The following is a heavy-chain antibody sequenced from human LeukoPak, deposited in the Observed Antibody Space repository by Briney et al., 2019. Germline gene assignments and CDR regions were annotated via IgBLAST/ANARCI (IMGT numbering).Heavy chain of an antibody. Sequence: GGSLRLSCAASGFTFSSYGMHWVRQAPGKGQEWVAVIWYDGSNKYYADSVKGRFTISRDNSKNTLYLQMNSLRAEDTAVYYCARADSSSWYYFDYWGQGTLVTVSS. J-gene: IGHJ4*02. V-gene: IGHV3-33*01. D-gene: IGHD6-13*01. CDR3: ARADSSSWYYFDY. CDR1: GFTFSSYG. CDR2: IWYDGSNK.